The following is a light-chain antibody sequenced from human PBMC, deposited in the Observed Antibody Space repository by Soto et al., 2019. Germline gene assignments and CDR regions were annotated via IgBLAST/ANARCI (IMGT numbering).Light chain of an antibody. V-gene: IGKV3-20*01. J-gene: IGKJ5*01. CDR2: GAS. CDR3: QQYGSSLWT. Sequence: ETVMTQSPATLSVSPGERATLSCRASQSVYSSLAWYQQKPGQAPRLLIYGASTRATGIPARFSGSGSGTDFTLTISRLEPEDFAVYYCQQYGSSLWTFGQGTRLEIK. CDR1: QSVYSS.